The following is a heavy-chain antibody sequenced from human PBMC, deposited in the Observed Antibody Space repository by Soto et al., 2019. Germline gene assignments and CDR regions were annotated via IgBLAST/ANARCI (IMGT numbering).Heavy chain of an antibody. CDR2: ISWNSGSI. CDR1: GFTFDDYA. V-gene: IGHV3-9*01. D-gene: IGHD3-9*01. CDR3: AKGRLRYFVLLLTDFDY. J-gene: IGHJ4*02. Sequence: EVQLVESGGGLVQPGRSLRLSCAASGFTFDDYAMPWVRQAPGKGLEWVSGISWNSGSIGYAESVKGRFTISRDNAKHSLDLQMRSLRAEDNALYYCAKGRLRYFVLLLTDFDYWGQGTLVTVSS.